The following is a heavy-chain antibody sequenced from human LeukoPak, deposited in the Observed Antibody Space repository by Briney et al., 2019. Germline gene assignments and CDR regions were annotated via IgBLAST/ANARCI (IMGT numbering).Heavy chain of an antibody. Sequence: GGSLRLSCAASGFTFSSYAMHWVRQAPGKGLEYVSAISRNGGSTYYANSVKGRFTISRDNSKNTLYLQMGSLRAEDMAVYYCARGSRRDIAVAGSRAFDIWGQGTMVTVSS. CDR3: ARGSRRDIAVAGSRAFDI. D-gene: IGHD6-19*01. V-gene: IGHV3-64*01. J-gene: IGHJ3*02. CDR2: ISRNGGST. CDR1: GFTFSSYA.